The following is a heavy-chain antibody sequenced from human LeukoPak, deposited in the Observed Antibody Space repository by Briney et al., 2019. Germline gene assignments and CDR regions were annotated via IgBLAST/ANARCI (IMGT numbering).Heavy chain of an antibody. D-gene: IGHD6-13*01. CDR2: VKQDGSEK. CDR3: ARDYISSWANFDY. Sequence: GGSLRLSCAASGFTFRNYWMSWVRQAPGKGLEWVAKVKQDGSEKYCVDSVKGRFAVSRDNAKNSLYLQMNSLRAEDTAVYYCARDYISSWANFDYWGQGTLVTVSS. V-gene: IGHV3-7*01. J-gene: IGHJ4*02. CDR1: GFTFRNYW.